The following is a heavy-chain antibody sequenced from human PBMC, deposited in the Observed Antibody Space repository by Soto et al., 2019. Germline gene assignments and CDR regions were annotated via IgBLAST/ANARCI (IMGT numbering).Heavy chain of an antibody. D-gene: IGHD4-17*01. CDR3: ASGLSAATVLTCYFDY. CDR2: IYSSGNT. V-gene: IGHV4-31*03. Sequence: QVHLQESGPGLVKPSQTLSLTCTVSGGSISSSDYYWSWIRQPPGKGLEWIGYIYSSGNTYYNPSLKSRLTISVDTSKNQFSLKLNSVTAADTALYYCASGLSAATVLTCYFDYWGQGTLVTVSS. CDR1: GGSISSSDYY. J-gene: IGHJ4*02.